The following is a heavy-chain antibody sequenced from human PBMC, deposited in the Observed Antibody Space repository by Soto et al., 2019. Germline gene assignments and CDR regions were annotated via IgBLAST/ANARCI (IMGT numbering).Heavy chain of an antibody. J-gene: IGHJ4*02. D-gene: IGHD6-19*01. Sequence: QITLKESGPTLVKPTQTLTLTCTFSGFSLSSTRMAVGWIRQPPGKALEWLALIYWDDDKRYSPFLKSTLTITKDTSKNQVVLTMSNMDPVDTARYYCAHIVVAGVGYYFDYWGQGTLVTVSS. CDR2: IYWDDDK. CDR3: AHIVVAGVGYYFDY. CDR1: GFSLSSTRMA. V-gene: IGHV2-5*02.